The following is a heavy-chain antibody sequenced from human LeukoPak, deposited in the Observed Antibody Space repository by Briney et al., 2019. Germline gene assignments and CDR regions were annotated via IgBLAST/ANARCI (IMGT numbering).Heavy chain of an antibody. CDR2: IKSKGDGETT. CDR1: GFTFSSYA. D-gene: IGHD3-10*01. J-gene: IGHJ4*02. Sequence: PGGSLRLSCAASGFTFSSYAMSWVRQAPGKGLEWVGRIKSKGDGETTDYGAPVKGRFFMSRDDSKATLFLQMNFLQTEDTAVYYCTTDLGLTMIRGVIVSWGQGTLVTVSS. V-gene: IGHV3-15*01. CDR3: TTDLGLTMIRGVIVS.